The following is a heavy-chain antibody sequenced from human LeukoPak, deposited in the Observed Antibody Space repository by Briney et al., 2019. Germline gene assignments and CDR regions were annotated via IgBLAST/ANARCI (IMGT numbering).Heavy chain of an antibody. D-gene: IGHD6-13*01. CDR1: GYTFTGYY. J-gene: IGHJ4*02. CDR2: INPNSGGT. V-gene: IGHV1-2*02. CDR3: ASYSSIWYYFDY. Sequence: ASVKVSCKASGYTFTGYYMNWVRQAPGQGLEWMGWINPNSGGTNYAQKFQGRVTMTRDTSISTAYMELSRLRSDDTAVYYCASYSSIWYYFDYWGQGTLVTVSS.